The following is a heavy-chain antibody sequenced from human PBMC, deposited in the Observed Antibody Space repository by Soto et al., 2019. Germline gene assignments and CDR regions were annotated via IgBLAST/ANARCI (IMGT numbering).Heavy chain of an antibody. CDR1: DASINSGGYY. J-gene: IGHJ4*02. V-gene: IGHV4-31*03. D-gene: IGHD2-21*02. CDR3: ARGLIVMLAGIEELINSHFDS. Sequence: SETLSLTCTVSDASINSGGYYWSWIRQHPGKGLGWIGFIYYSGTTYYNPALKSRVTTSVDTSKNQFSLRLSSVTAADTAVYYCARGLIVMLAGIEELINSHFDSWGQGTLVTVSS. CDR2: IYYSGTT.